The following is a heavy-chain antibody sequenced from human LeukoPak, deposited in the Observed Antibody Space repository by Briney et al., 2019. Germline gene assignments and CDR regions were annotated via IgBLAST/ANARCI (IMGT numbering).Heavy chain of an antibody. CDR2: INPNSGGT. D-gene: IGHD3-22*01. Sequence: GASVKVSCKASGYTFTGYYMHWVRQAPGQGLEWIGRINPNSGGTNYAQKFQGRVTMTRGTSISTAYMELSRLRSDDTAVYYCATSRPQYYYDSEFDPWGQGTLVTVSS. V-gene: IGHV1-2*06. CDR3: ATSRPQYYYDSEFDP. CDR1: GYTFTGYY. J-gene: IGHJ5*02.